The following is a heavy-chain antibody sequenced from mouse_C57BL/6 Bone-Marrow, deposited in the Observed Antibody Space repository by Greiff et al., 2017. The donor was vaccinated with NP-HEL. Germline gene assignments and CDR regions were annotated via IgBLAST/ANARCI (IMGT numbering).Heavy chain of an antibody. CDR2: ISNGGGST. V-gene: IGHV5-12*01. Sequence: DVHLVESGGGLVQPGGSLKLSCAASGFTFSDYYMYWVRQTPEKRLEWVAYISNGGGSTYYPDTVKGRFTISRDNAKNTLYLQMSRLKSEDTAMYYCAIPYYGSSCGYWGQGTTLTVSS. CDR1: GFTFSDYY. J-gene: IGHJ2*01. D-gene: IGHD1-1*01. CDR3: AIPYYGSSCGY.